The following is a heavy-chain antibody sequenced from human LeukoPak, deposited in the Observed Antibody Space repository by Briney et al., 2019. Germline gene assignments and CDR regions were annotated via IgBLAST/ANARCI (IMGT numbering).Heavy chain of an antibody. CDR1: GFNFNNYN. CDR3: ARSAGCSGGSCYRPFDY. J-gene: IGHJ4*02. D-gene: IGHD2-15*01. V-gene: IGHV3-48*01. Sequence: GGSLRLSCAASGFNFNNYNMNWVRQAPGKGLEWVSYITLSSSSIYYADSVKGRFTISRDNAKNSLYLQMNSLRAEDTAVYYCARSAGCSGGSCYRPFDYWGQGTLVTVSS. CDR2: ITLSSSSI.